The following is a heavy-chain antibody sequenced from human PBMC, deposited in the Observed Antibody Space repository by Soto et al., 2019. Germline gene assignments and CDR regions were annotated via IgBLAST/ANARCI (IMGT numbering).Heavy chain of an antibody. V-gene: IGHV1-69*08. CDR3: ARDWESTVSTWSFGAF. J-gene: IGHJ4*02. Sequence: QVQLVQSGAEVKKPGSSVKVSCKASGGTFSPYTVNWVRQAPGQGLEWMGRIIPFLGVTNYAQKFQARVTLNADTSTTPAYVEMSGLRFEDTAVYYCARDWESTVSTWSFGAFWGRGTLVTVSS. CDR1: GGTFSPYT. CDR2: IIPFLGVT. D-gene: IGHD3-10*01.